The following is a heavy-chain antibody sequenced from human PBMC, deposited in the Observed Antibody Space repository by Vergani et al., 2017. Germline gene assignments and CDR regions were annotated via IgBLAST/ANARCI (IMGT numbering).Heavy chain of an antibody. Sequence: QVQLVESGGGLVKPGGSLRLSCAASGFTFSDYYMSWIRQAPGKGLEWVSYISSSGSTIYYADSVKGRFTISRDNSKNSLYLQMNSLRAEDTAVYYCARXLSYCGGGSRYTDPLFDYWGQGTLVTVSS. CDR2: ISSSGSTI. D-gene: IGHD2-15*01. J-gene: IGHJ4*02. CDR1: GFTFSDYY. CDR3: ARXLSYCGGGSRYTDPLFDY. V-gene: IGHV3-11*01.